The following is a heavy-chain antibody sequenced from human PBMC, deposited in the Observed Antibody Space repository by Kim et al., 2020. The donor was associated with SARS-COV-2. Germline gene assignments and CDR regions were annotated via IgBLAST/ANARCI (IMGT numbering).Heavy chain of an antibody. CDR3: ARDTPGMATRDFDY. V-gene: IGHV3-21*01. Sequence: YRYYADSVKGRFTNSRDNAKNSLYLQMNSLRAEDTAVYYCARDTPGMATRDFDYWGQGTLVTVSS. CDR2: YR. J-gene: IGHJ4*02. D-gene: IGHD5-12*01.